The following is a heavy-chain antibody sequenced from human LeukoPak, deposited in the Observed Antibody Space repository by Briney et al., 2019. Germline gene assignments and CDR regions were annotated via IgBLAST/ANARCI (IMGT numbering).Heavy chain of an antibody. CDR1: GYTFTRYY. D-gene: IGHD5-18*01. V-gene: IGHV1-46*01. J-gene: IGHJ6*02. Sequence: ASVKVSCKASGYTFTRYYMHWVRQAPGQGLEWMGIINPSGGSTSYAQKFQGRVTMTRDTSTSTVYMELSSLRSEDTAVYYCAREPMTWIQLWSGYYYYYYGMDVWGQGTTVTVSS. CDR3: AREPMTWIQLWSGYYYYYYGMDV. CDR2: INPSGGST.